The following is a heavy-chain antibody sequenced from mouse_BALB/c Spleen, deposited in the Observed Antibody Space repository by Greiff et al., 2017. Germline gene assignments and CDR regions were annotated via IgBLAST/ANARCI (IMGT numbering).Heavy chain of an antibody. V-gene: IGHV2-9*02. CDR1: GFSLTSYG. CDR3: ARSRDDYDRVWFAY. CDR2: IWAGGST. Sequence: VQLVESGPGLVAPSQSLSITCTVSGFSLTSYGVHWVRQPPGKGLEWLGGIWAGGSTNYNSALMSSLSISKDNSKSQVFLKMNSLQTDDTAMYYCARSRDDYDRVWFAYWGEGTLVTVSA. J-gene: IGHJ3*01. D-gene: IGHD2-4*01.